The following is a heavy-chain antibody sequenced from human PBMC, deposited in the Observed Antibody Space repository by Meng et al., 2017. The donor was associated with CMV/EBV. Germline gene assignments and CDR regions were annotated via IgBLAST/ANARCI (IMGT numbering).Heavy chain of an antibody. CDR2: IYYSAST. Sequence: VQLQGSGPGRVKPSQTLSPTCTVSGGSISSGDYYWSWIRQPPGKGLEWIGYIYYSASTYYNPSLKSRVTISVDTSKNQFSLKLSSVTAADTAVYYCARTGEYPTFDYWGQGTLVTVSS. CDR3: ARTGEYPTFDY. V-gene: IGHV4-30-4*08. D-gene: IGHD2/OR15-2a*01. CDR1: GGSISSGDYY. J-gene: IGHJ4*02.